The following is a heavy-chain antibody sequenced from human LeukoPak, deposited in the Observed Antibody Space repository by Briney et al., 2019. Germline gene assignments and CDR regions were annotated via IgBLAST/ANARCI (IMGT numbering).Heavy chain of an antibody. J-gene: IGHJ4*02. D-gene: IGHD2-2*01. CDR1: GGSISSYY. Sequence: SETLSLTCTVSGGSISSYYWSWIRQPPGKGLEWIGYIYYSGSTNYNPSLKSRVTISVDTSKNQFSLKLSSVTAADTAVYYCARGARYCSSTSCYEGYVDYRGQGTLVTVSS. CDR2: IYYSGST. CDR3: ARGARYCSSTSCYEGYVDY. V-gene: IGHV4-59*01.